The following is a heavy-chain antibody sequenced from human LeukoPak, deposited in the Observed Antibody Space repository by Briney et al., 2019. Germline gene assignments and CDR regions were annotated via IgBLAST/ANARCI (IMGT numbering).Heavy chain of an antibody. CDR2: INHSGST. CDR1: GGPSSGYY. CDR3: ARHVGYYGSEGPNWFDP. D-gene: IGHD3-10*01. Sequence: SETLSLTCAVYGGPSSGYYWSWIRQPPGKGLEWIGEINHSGSTNYNPSLKSRVTISVDTSKNQFSLKLSSVTAADTAVYYCARHVGYYGSEGPNWFDPWGQGTLVTVSS. V-gene: IGHV4-34*01. J-gene: IGHJ5*02.